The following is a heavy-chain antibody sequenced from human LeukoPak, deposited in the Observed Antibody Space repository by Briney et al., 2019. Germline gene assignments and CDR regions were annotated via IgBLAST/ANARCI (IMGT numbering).Heavy chain of an antibody. Sequence: GGSLRLSCIASGFTFTDSWLSWVRQVPGKGLEWVGRIADRTNGGTTENAAPVRGRITISRDASEHTFLMLRNRLEAEAAAIYCCVPSRRIVMRDWGQGTLVTVSS. CDR2: IADRTNGGTT. CDR1: GFTFTDSW. J-gene: IGHJ1*01. D-gene: IGHD3-22*01. CDR3: VPSRRIVMRD. V-gene: IGHV3-15*04.